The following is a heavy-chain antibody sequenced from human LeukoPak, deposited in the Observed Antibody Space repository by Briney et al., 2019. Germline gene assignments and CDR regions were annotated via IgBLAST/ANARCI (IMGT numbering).Heavy chain of an antibody. CDR2: ISASATNT. Sequence: GGSLRLSCAASGFTVSSNYMSWVRQAPGKGLEWVSAISASATNTYYADSVKGRFTISRDNSKNTLYLQLSSLTAEDTALYFCAKNTVRSGYYFDYWGQGTLVTVSS. CDR1: GFTVSSNY. J-gene: IGHJ4*02. CDR3: AKNTVRSGYYFDY. D-gene: IGHD3-22*01. V-gene: IGHV3-23*01.